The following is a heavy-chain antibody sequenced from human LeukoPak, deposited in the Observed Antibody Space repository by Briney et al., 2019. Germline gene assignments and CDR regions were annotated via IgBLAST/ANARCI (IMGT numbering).Heavy chain of an antibody. Sequence: ASVKVSCKASGYTFTGYYMRWVRQAPGQGLEWMGWINPNSGGTNYAQKFQGRVTMTRDTSISTAYMELSRLRSDDTAVYYCASPGTYYDSEEAFDIWGQGTMVTVSS. CDR1: GYTFTGYY. J-gene: IGHJ3*02. CDR2: INPNSGGT. CDR3: ASPGTYYDSEEAFDI. V-gene: IGHV1-2*02. D-gene: IGHD3-22*01.